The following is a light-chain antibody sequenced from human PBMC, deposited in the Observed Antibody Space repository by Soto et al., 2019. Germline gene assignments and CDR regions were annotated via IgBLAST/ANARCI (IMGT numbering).Light chain of an antibody. CDR1: QSVSTIY. V-gene: IGKV3-20*01. CDR2: GTS. J-gene: IGKJ2*01. CDR3: QLFDNSPPAYT. Sequence: GLTQSPGTLSLSPGERVTLSCRASQSVSTIYLAWYQQTPGQTPRLPIYGTSNRATGIPDRFSGSGSGTDFTLTIRILEPEDFAVYYCQLFDNSPPAYTFGQGTKLEIK.